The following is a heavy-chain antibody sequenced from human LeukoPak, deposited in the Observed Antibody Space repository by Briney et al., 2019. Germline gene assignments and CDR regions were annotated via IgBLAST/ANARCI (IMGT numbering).Heavy chain of an antibody. CDR3: ARDATVSYYYYYMDV. J-gene: IGHJ6*03. CDR1: GGSISSYY. D-gene: IGHD4-17*01. V-gene: IGHV4-59*12. CDR2: IHYSGST. Sequence: SETLSLTCTVSGGSISSYYWSWIRQPPGKGLEWIGYIHYSGSTNYNPSLKSRVTMSVDTSKNQFSLKLSSVTAADTAVYYCARDATVSYYYYYMDVWGKGTTVTVSS.